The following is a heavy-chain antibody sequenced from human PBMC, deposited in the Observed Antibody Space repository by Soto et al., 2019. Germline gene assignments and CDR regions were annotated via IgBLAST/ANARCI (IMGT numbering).Heavy chain of an antibody. V-gene: IGHV1-18*01. CDR2: ISTYDGDT. J-gene: IGHJ4*02. CDR1: GYIFTNYG. Sequence: GASVKVSCKASGYIFTNYGISWVRQAPGQGLEWMGWISTYDGDTKYTQKVQGRITMTTDTSTSTAYMELRSLRSDDSAVYYCARDSCSGGSCYIEYWGQGTLVTVSS. CDR3: ARDSCSGGSCYIEY. D-gene: IGHD2-15*01.